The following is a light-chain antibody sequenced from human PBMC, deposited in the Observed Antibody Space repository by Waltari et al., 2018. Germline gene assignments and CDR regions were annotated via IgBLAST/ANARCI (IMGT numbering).Light chain of an antibody. CDR1: QGISSY. Sequence: DIQLTQSPSFLSASVGDRVTITCRASQGISSYLAWYQQKPGKAPKLLICAASTLQSGVPSRVSGGGSGTKFTLTISSLQPEDFAIFYCQQLNSYPYTFGQGTKLEIK. V-gene: IGKV1-9*01. J-gene: IGKJ2*01. CDR3: QQLNSYPYT. CDR2: AAS.